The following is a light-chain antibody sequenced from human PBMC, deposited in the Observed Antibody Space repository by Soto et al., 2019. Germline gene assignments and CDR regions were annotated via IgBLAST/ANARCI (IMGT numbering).Light chain of an antibody. CDR2: DAS. CDR3: QQRTNWPPVT. Sequence: EIVLTQSPATLSLSPGERATLSCRASQSVGSYFAWYQQKPGQAPRLLIYDASTRATGIPARFSGSGSGTDFTLTISSLEPEDFAVYFCQQRTNWPPVTFGGGTKVEIK. V-gene: IGKV3-11*01. J-gene: IGKJ4*01. CDR1: QSVGSY.